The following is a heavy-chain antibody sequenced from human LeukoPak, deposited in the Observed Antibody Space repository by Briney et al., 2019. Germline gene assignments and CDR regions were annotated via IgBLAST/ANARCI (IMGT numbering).Heavy chain of an antibody. Sequence: GGSLRLSCAASGFTFSSCAMSWVRKAPGKGLEWIQAISGSGVSTYSAHSVKGRFTISRDNSKKTLHLQMNSLSTEETAVYYCAKQAGPSYYYYMDVWGKGTTVTVSS. CDR1: GFTFSSCA. CDR2: ISGSGVST. V-gene: IGHV3-23*01. CDR3: AKQAGPSYYYYMDV. J-gene: IGHJ6*03.